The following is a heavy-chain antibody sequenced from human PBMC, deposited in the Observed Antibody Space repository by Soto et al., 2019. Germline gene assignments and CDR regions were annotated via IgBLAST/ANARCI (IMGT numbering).Heavy chain of an antibody. J-gene: IGHJ6*03. CDR3: SXGRRRKALINYYYLYMDV. Sequence: ASVKVSCKASGYTFTRYDINWVRQATVQVLEWMGWMNPNIFNTCYSQKFQGRVTMTMNTSISTSDIEVIILVSDDTCVYYFSXGRRRKALINYYYLYMDVWGKGTTVTVSS. CDR1: GYTFTRYD. CDR2: MNPNIFNT. V-gene: IGHV1-8*01.